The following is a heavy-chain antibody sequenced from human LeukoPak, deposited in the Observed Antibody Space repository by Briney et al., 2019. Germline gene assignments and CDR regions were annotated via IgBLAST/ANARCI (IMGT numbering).Heavy chain of an antibody. V-gene: IGHV3-11*01. CDR2: ISSSGTTI. D-gene: IGHD3-22*01. J-gene: IGHJ5*02. Sequence: GGSLRLSCAASGFTFSDYYMSWIRQAPGKGLEWVSYISSSGTTIYYADSVKGRFTISRDNAKNSLYLQMNSLRAEDTAVYYCARGYYYGSSAYYPGWFDPWGQGTLVTVSS. CDR3: ARGYYYGSSAYYPGWFDP. CDR1: GFTFSDYY.